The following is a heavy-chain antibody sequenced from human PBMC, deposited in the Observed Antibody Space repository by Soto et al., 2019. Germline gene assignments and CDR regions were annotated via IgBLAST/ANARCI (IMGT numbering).Heavy chain of an antibody. CDR1: GFTFSSYG. D-gene: IGHD2-15*01. CDR2: ISYDGSNK. J-gene: IGHJ4*02. CDR3: AKDPRSGSSIVRYFDY. V-gene: IGHV3-30*18. Sequence: QVQLVESGGGVVQPGRSLRLSCAASGFTFSSYGMHWVRQAPGKGLEWVAVISYDGSNKYYADSVKGRFTISRDNSKNTLDLQMNSLRAEDTAVYYCAKDPRSGSSIVRYFDYWGQGTLVTVSS.